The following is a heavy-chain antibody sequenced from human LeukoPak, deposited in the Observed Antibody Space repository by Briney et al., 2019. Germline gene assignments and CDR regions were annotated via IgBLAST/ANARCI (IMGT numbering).Heavy chain of an antibody. Sequence: SETLSLTCTVSGGSISGGDHYWTWIRQPPGKGLEWIGYIYYNGRAYYNPSLKSRVTISVDTSKNQFSLKLSSVTAADTAVYYCARRGRVYCSSNSCYGCFDLWGRGTLVTVSS. D-gene: IGHD2-2*01. V-gene: IGHV4-30-4*01. CDR1: GGSISGGDHY. CDR2: IYYNGRA. CDR3: ARRGRVYCSSNSCYGCFDL. J-gene: IGHJ2*01.